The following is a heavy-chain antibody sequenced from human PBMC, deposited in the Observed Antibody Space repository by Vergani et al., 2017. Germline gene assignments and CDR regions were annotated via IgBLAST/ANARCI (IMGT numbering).Heavy chain of an antibody. CDR1: GFRFRNAW. V-gene: IGHV3-15*07. D-gene: IGHD2-21*01. CDR2: IKSTFDRGTT. J-gene: IGHJ6*02. Sequence: VQLVESGGGVVQPGGSLRPSCVASGFRFRNAWMNWVRRTPGKGLEWVGRIKSTFDRGTTDYAAAVKGRFTISRDDSKNTLFLQMNGLKTEDIGVYYCTTDPRYCGDGSCYWLRDHHYYGMDVWGQGTTVTVSS. CDR3: TTDPRYCGDGSCYWLRDHHYYGMDV.